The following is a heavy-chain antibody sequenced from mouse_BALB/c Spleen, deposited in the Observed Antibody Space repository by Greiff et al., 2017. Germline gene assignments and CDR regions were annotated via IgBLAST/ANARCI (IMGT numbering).Heavy chain of an antibody. CDR1: GFDFSRYW. D-gene: IGHD1-2*01. J-gene: IGHJ2*01. CDR2: INPDSSTI. Sequence: EVQLVESGGGLVQPGGSLKLSCAASGFDFSRYWMSWVRQAPGKGLEWIGEINPDSSTINYTPSLKDKFIISRDNAKNTLYLQMSKLRSEDTALYNCARRMSTAPFDYRGQGTTLTVSS. V-gene: IGHV4-1*02. CDR3: ARRMSTAPFDY.